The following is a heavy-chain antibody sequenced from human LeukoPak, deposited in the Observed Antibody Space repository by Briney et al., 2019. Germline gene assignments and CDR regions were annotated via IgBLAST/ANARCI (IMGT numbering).Heavy chain of an antibody. J-gene: IGHJ4*02. V-gene: IGHV3-15*01. CDR3: TTDLEVTMIVVVITY. D-gene: IGHD3-22*01. CDR2: IKSKTDGGTT. CDR1: GFTFSNAW. Sequence: PGGSLRLSCAASGFTFSNAWMSWVRQAPGKGLEWGGRIKSKTDGGTTDYAAPVKGRFTISRDDSKNTLYLQMNSLTTEDTAVYYCTTDLEVTMIVVVITYWGQGTLVTVSS.